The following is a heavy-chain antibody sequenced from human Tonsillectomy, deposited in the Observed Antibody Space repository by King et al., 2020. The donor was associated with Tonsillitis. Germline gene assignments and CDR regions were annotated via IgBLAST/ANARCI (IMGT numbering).Heavy chain of an antibody. CDR2: IYWDDDK. D-gene: IGHD3-3*01. J-gene: IGHJ4*02. CDR1: GFSLSTSGVG. V-gene: IGHV2-5*02. CDR3: ARYTGNTIFGLVITEYYFDY. Sequence: FTLQESGPTLVKPTQTLTLTCTFSGFSLSTSGVGVGWIRQPPGKALEWLALIYWDDDKRYSPSLKSRLTITKDTSKDQVVLTMTNMDPVDTATYYCARYTGNTIFGLVITEYYFDYGGQGTLATVSS.